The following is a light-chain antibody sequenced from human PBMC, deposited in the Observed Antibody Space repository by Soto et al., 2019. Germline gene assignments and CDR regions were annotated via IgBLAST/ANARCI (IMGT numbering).Light chain of an antibody. CDR1: QMNGTY. CDR2: AAS. V-gene: IGKV1-39*01. CDR3: QQSYTTPYT. Sequence: DIQMTQSPSSLSASVGDRVTVTCRASQMNGTYVNWYQQKPGKAPYLLIYAASRLQSGVPSKFSGSGSGTDFTLTISSLQPEDFATYYCQQSYTTPYTFGQGTKLEIK. J-gene: IGKJ2*01.